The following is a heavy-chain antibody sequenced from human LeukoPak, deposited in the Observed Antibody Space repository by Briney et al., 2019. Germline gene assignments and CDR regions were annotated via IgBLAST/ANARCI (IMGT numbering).Heavy chain of an antibody. CDR3: AKGGPDYGDYYYHGMDV. CDR1: GFTFSSYS. D-gene: IGHD4-17*01. J-gene: IGHJ6*02. V-gene: IGHV3-23*01. CDR2: ISGSGGST. Sequence: AGGSLRLSCAASGFTFSSYSMSWGRQAPGKGQEWVSGISGSGGSTYYADSVKGRFTISRDNSKNTLYLLMNSPRVEDTAVYYCAKGGPDYGDYYYHGMDVWGQRTTVTVSS.